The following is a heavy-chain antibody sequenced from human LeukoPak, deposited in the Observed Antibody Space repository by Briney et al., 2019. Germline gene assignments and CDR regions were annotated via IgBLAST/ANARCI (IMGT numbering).Heavy chain of an antibody. CDR2: IYYSGST. J-gene: IGHJ4*02. Sequence: SGPTLVNPTQTLTLTCTFSGFSLSTTGMCVSWIRQPPGKGLEWIGYIYYSGSTNYNPSLKSRVTISVDTSKNQFSLKLSSVTAADTAVYYCAMGRPQYDSSGYGGEGDYWGQGTLVTVSS. CDR3: AMGRPQYDSSGYGGEGDY. D-gene: IGHD3-22*01. V-gene: IGHV4-61*08. CDR1: GFSLSTTGMC.